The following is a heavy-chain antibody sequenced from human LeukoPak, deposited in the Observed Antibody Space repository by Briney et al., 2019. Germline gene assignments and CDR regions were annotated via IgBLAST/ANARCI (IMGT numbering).Heavy chain of an antibody. J-gene: IGHJ6*03. CDR2: INHSGST. D-gene: IGHD1-26*01. CDR3: ARNLREPTSSYYYYYMDV. CDR1: GGSISSYY. V-gene: IGHV4-34*01. Sequence: SETLSLTCTVSGGSISSYYWSWIRQPPGKGLEWIGEINHSGSTNYNPSLKSRVTISVDTSKNQFSLKLSSVTAADTAVYYCARNLREPTSSYYYYYMDVWGKGTTVTVSS.